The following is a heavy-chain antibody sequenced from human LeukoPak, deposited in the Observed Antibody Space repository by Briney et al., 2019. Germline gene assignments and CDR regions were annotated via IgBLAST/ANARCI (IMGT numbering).Heavy chain of an antibody. CDR3: ARGRVGSLIYYFDY. CDR1: GGSFSGYY. Sequence: PSETLSLTYAVYGGSFSGYYWSWIRQPPGKGLEWIGEINHSGSTYYNPSLKSRVTISVDTSKNQFSLKLSSVTAADTAVYYCARGRVGSLIYYFDYWGQGTLVTVSS. J-gene: IGHJ4*02. CDR2: INHSGST. V-gene: IGHV4-34*01. D-gene: IGHD2-8*01.